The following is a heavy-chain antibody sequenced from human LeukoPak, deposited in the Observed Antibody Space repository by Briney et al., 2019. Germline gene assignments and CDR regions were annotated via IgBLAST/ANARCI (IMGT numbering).Heavy chain of an antibody. J-gene: IGHJ4*02. V-gene: IGHV3-53*01. CDR2: IYSGGST. Sequence: GASVKVSCKASGGTFSSYAISWVRQAPGKGLEWVSVIYSGGSTYYADSVKGRFTISRDNSKNTLYLQMNSLRAEDTAVYYCARDGRDYGDFDYWGQGTLVTVSS. D-gene: IGHD4-17*01. CDR3: ARDGRDYGDFDY. CDR1: GGTFSSYA.